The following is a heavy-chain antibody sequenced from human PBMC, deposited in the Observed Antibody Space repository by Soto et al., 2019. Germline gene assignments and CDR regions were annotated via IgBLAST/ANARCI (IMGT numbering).Heavy chain of an antibody. CDR3: ARDDKWVLEX. CDR2: IRSTSDYT. D-gene: IGHD1-26*01. V-gene: IGHV3-48*02. J-gene: IGHJ4*02. Sequence: LLRSCAASGVSLSDYPMNSVRQAPGKGLEWLSNIRSTSDYTYYAESLQVRFTIYRDISRNSFYLQMNSLRDEDTAVYYCARDDKWVLEXWGQGVLVTVS. CDR1: GVSLSDYP.